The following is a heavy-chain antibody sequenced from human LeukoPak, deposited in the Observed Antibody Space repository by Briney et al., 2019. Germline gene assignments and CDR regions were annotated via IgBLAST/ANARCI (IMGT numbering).Heavy chain of an antibody. Sequence: GGSLRLSCAASGFTFSSYTMNWVRQAPGKGLEWVSYISSSSSTIYYADSVKGRFTISRDNAKNSLYLQMNSLRAEDTAVYYCARDGDYDSSGYFDYWGQGTLVTVSP. CDR2: ISSSSSTI. CDR1: GFTFSSYT. D-gene: IGHD3-22*01. CDR3: ARDGDYDSSGYFDY. V-gene: IGHV3-48*01. J-gene: IGHJ4*01.